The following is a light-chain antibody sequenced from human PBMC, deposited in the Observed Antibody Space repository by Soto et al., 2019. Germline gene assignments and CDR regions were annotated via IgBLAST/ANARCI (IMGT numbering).Light chain of an antibody. CDR3: SSYTSSSTLV. Sequence: QCALAQPASVSGSPGQSITISCTGTSSDVGGYNYVSWYQQHPGKAPKLMIYDVSYRPSGVSNRFSGSKSGNTASLTISGLQAEDDADYNCSSYTSSSTLVFGAGTKVIV. CDR2: DVS. V-gene: IGLV2-14*01. CDR1: SSDVGGYNY. J-gene: IGLJ1*01.